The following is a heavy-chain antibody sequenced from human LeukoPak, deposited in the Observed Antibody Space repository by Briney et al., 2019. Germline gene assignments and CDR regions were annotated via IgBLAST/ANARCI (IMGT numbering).Heavy chain of an antibody. CDR2: IIPIFGTT. V-gene: IGHV1-69*06. D-gene: IGHD3-9*01. Sequence: SVKVSCKASGVTFSSYAISWVRQAPGQGLEWMGGIIPIFGTTNYAQKFQGRVTITADKSTITAYMELSSLRSQDTAVYYCARGSVHYDILTGYFDYWGQGTLVTVSS. CDR1: GVTFSSYA. J-gene: IGHJ4*02. CDR3: ARGSVHYDILTGYFDY.